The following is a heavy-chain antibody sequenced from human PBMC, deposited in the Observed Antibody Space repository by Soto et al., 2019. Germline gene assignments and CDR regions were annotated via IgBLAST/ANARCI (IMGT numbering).Heavy chain of an antibody. D-gene: IGHD2-2*01. J-gene: IGHJ4*02. V-gene: IGHV4-31*03. CDR2: IYYSGST. Sequence: TLSLTCTVADCSISSGGYYWSWILHHPGKGLEWIGYIYYSGSTYYNPSLKSRVTISVDTSKNQFSLKLSSVTAADTAVYYCARAFDFVVPAATSAYFDTWCQGNLLTISS. CDR1: DCSISSGGYY. CDR3: ARAFDFVVPAATSAYFDT.